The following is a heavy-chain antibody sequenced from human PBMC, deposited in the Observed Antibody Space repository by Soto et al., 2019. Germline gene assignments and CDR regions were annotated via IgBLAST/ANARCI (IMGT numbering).Heavy chain of an antibody. Sequence: PGGSLRLSCLASGFTFSTYAMSWVRQTPGKGLQWVSAISGSGDGTYYTDSVKGRFTISRDNSKNTLYLQMNSLRAEDTAVYYCARNLAGTGYWGQGTLVTVSS. J-gene: IGHJ4*02. CDR1: GFTFSTYA. V-gene: IGHV3-23*01. D-gene: IGHD6-19*01. CDR3: ARNLAGTGY. CDR2: ISGSGDGT.